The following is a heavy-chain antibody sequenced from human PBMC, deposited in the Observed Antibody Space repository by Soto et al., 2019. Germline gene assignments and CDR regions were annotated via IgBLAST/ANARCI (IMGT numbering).Heavy chain of an antibody. CDR2: ISSGSNYT. V-gene: IGHV3-21*06. Sequence: EVQLVESGGGLVKPGGSLRLSCVVSGFTFSSYSMNWVRQAPGKGLEWVSSISSGSNYTYYADSVKGRFTISRDNAKNSVYLQMNSLRAEDTALYYCAIYFKESQYYYYCMDVWGKGTTVTVSS. D-gene: IGHD3-9*01. CDR1: GFTFSSYS. J-gene: IGHJ6*03. CDR3: AIYFKESQYYYYCMDV.